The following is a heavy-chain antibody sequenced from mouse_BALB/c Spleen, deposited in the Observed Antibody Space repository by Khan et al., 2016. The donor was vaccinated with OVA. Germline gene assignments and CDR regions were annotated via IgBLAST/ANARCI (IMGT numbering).Heavy chain of an antibody. CDR2: INPTSGDI. CDR1: GHTFTSYW. CDR3: ARDRIDY. J-gene: IGHJ2*01. V-gene: IGHV1-7*01. Sequence: QVQLKQSGAELAKPGASVKMSCKASGHTFTSYWMHWIKQRPGQGLEWIGYINPTSGDIDYNQKFKDKATLTADKYSSTAYMQLSSLTSDGSAVYYCARDRIDYWGQGTTLTVSS.